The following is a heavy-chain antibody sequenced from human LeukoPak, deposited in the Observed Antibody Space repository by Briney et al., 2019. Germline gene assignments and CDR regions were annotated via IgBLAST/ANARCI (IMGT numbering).Heavy chain of an antibody. Sequence: PSETLSLTCTVSGGSISSSSYYWGWIRQPPGKGLEWIGSIYYSGSTYYNPSLKSRVTISVDTSKNQFSLKLSSVTAADTAVYYCARLYGDPPLTYYFDYWGQGTLVTVSS. V-gene: IGHV4-39*07. CDR2: IYYSGST. J-gene: IGHJ4*02. D-gene: IGHD4-17*01. CDR3: ARLYGDPPLTYYFDY. CDR1: GGSISSSSYY.